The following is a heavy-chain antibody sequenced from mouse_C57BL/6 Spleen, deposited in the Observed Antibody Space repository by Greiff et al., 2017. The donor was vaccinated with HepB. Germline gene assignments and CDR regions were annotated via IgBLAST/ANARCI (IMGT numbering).Heavy chain of an antibody. Sequence: EVKVVESGAELVKPGASVKLSCTASGFNIKDYYMHWVKQRTEQGLEWIGRIDPEDGETKYAPKFQGKATITADTSSNTAYLQLSSLTSEDTAVYYCARGVITTVGGFAYWGQGTLVTVSA. D-gene: IGHD1-1*01. CDR2: IDPEDGET. CDR1: GFNIKDYY. CDR3: ARGVITTVGGFAY. J-gene: IGHJ3*01. V-gene: IGHV14-2*01.